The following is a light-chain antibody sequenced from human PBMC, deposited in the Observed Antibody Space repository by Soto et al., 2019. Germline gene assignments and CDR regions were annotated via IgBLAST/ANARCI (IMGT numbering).Light chain of an antibody. J-gene: IGKJ5*01. CDR1: HSVGST. Sequence: ETVMTLSPATLSVSPGERPTLSCRANHSVGSTLAWYQQTPGQGPRLLMYDTSIRATGIPARFSGSGSGTDFTLTISSLEPEDFAVYYCQQRGDWPPITFGQGTRLEI. V-gene: IGKV3-11*01. CDR3: QQRGDWPPIT. CDR2: DTS.